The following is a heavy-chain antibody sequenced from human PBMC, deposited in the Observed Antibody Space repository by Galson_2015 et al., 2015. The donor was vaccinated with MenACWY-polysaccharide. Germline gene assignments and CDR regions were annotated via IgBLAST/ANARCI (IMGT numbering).Heavy chain of an antibody. J-gene: IGHJ6*04. CDR2: IWSDGSNK. Sequence: SLRLSCAASGFTFSSYGMHWVRQAPGKGLEWVAVIWSDGSNKYYADSVKGRFTISRDNSKNTLYLQMNSLRDEDTAVYYCARDSGCSGGRCQWEQHRMDVSGKRTTVTVSS. CDR3: ARDSGCSGGRCQWEQHRMDV. CDR1: GFTFSSYG. D-gene: IGHD2-15*01. V-gene: IGHV3-33*01.